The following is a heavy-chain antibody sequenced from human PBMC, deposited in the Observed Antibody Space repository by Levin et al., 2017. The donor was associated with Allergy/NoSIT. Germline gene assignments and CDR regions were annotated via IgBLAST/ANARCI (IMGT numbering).Heavy chain of an antibody. CDR1: GFTFHDYG. V-gene: IGHV3-20*04. D-gene: IGHD4-17*01. CDR3: VRGLLDYGDSVALDH. CDR2: ISGRGEST. Sequence: AGGSLRLSCAASGFTFHDYGMSWVRQVPGKGLEWVSGISGRGESTYDADSARGRFTISRDNAKKFLYLQMDSLRAGDTALYYCVRGLLDYGDSVALDHWGQGTLVTVSS. J-gene: IGHJ4*02.